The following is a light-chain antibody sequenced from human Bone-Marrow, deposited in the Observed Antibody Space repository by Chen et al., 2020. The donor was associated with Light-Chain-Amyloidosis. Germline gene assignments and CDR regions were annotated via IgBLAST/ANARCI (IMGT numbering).Light chain of an antibody. V-gene: IGLV2-14*01. CDR3: SSYTITNTLV. CDR2: EVT. J-gene: IGLJ1*01. CDR1: SIDVGGDNH. Sequence: QSALTQPASVSGSPGQSITISCTGTSIDVGGDNHVSWYQQHPDKAPKLMIYEVTNRPSWVPDRFSGSKSDNTASLTISGLQTEDEADYFCSSYTITNTLVFGGGTRVTVL.